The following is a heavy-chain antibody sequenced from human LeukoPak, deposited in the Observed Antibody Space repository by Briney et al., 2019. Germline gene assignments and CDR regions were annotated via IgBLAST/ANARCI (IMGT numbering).Heavy chain of an antibody. CDR2: IYNSGST. D-gene: IGHD3-3*01. V-gene: IGHV4-59*01. J-gene: IGHJ2*01. CDR3: ARTYYDFWSGSSYWYFDL. Sequence: SETLSLTCTVSGGSISSYYWSWIRQPPGKGLEWIGHIYNSGSTNYNPSLRSRVTISVDTSKNQFSLKLSSMTAADTAVYYCARTYYDFWSGSSYWYFDLWGRGTLVTVSS. CDR1: GGSISSYY.